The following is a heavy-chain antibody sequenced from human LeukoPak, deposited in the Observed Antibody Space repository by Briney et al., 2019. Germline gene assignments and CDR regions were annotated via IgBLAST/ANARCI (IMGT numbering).Heavy chain of an antibody. J-gene: IGHJ4*02. CDR3: ARAEQLGPGY. Sequence: PSQTLSLTCTVSGGSISSGGYYWSWIRQPPGKGLEWIGYIYHSGSTYYNPSLKSRVTISVDRSKNQFSLKLSSVTAADTAVYYCARAEQLGPGYWGQGTLVTVSS. V-gene: IGHV4-30-2*01. CDR2: IYHSGST. CDR1: GGSISSGGYY. D-gene: IGHD6-6*01.